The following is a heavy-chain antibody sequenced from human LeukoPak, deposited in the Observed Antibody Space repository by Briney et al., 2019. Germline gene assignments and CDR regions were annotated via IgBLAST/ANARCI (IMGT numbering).Heavy chain of an antibody. D-gene: IGHD1-26*01. CDR3: ARALSEYDAFDI. V-gene: IGHV3-30*04. J-gene: IGHJ3*02. CDR1: GFTFSSYA. CDR2: ISYDGSNK. Sequence: PGGSLRLSCAASGFTFSSYAMHWVRQAPGKGLEWVAVISYDGSNKYYADSVKGRFTISRDNPKNTLYLQMNSLRAEDTAVYYCARALSEYDAFDIWGQGTMVTVSS.